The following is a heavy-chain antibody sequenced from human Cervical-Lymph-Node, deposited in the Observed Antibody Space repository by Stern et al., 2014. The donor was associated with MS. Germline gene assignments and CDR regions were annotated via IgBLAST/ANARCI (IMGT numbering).Heavy chain of an antibody. CDR1: AYTFNAHY. CDR2: INPNNGAT. CDR3: ARDAPGAVAQTACYDY. D-gene: IGHD2-8*02. Sequence: QVQLMQSGAEVKTPGASVKVSCKASAYTFNAHYLHWVRQAPGPGFEWMGWINPNNGATKYAQNFEDRVTMTRNTSINTAYMELSRLTSDDTAVYYCARDAPGAVAQTACYDYWGQGTLVTVSS. J-gene: IGHJ4*02. V-gene: IGHV1-2*02.